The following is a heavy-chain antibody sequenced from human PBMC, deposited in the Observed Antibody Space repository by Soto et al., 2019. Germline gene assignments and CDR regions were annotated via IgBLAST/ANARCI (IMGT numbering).Heavy chain of an antibody. J-gene: IGHJ5*02. V-gene: IGHV3-53*01. CDR2: IYSGGST. CDR3: ARDLRYSYGSGS. Sequence: EVLLVESGGGLIQPGGSLRLSCAASGFTVSSNYMSWVRQAPGKGLEWVSVIYSGGSTYYADSVKVRFTISRDNSKTTLYLQMTCVRVEDTAVYYCARDLRYSYGSGSWGQGTLVTVSS. D-gene: IGHD5-18*01. CDR1: GFTVSSNY.